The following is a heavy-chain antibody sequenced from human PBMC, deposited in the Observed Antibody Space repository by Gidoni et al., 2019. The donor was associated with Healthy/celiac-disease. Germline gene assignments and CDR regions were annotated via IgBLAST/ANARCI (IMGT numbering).Heavy chain of an antibody. CDR1: GFTFSRYA. V-gene: IGHV3-30-3*01. CDR2: ISYDGSNK. CDR3: ARGSHTAMAYYYYGMDV. Sequence: QVQLVESGGGVVQPGRSLRLSWSASGFTFSRYAMHWVRQAPGKGLEWVAVISYDGSNKYYADSVKGRFTISRDNSKNTLYLQMNSLRAEDTAVYYCARGSHTAMAYYYYGMDVWGKGTTVTVSS. J-gene: IGHJ6*04. D-gene: IGHD5-18*01.